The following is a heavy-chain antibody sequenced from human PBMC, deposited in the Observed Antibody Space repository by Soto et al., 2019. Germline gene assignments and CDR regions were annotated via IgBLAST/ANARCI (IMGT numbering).Heavy chain of an antibody. CDR1: GGSFSGYY. D-gene: IGHD6-13*01. V-gene: IGHV4-34*01. CDR3: ATTRRGSSWYRGNWFDP. Sequence: QVQLQQWGAGLLKPSETLSLTCAVYGGSFSGYYWSWIRQPPGKGLEWIGEINHSGSTNYNPSLKSRVTISVDTSKNQFSLKLRSVTAADTAVYYCATTRRGSSWYRGNWFDPWGQGTLVTVSS. CDR2: INHSGST. J-gene: IGHJ5*02.